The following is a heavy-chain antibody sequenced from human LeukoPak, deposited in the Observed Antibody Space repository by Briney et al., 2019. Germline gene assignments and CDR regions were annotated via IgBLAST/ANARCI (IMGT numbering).Heavy chain of an antibody. Sequence: SETLSLTCAVSGGSISSGGYSWSWIRQPPGRGLEWIGYIYHSGSTYHNPSLKDPVTISLDRSKNQFSLKLSSVTAADTAVYYCAREVRDFDILTGYYKRYFDYWGQGTLVTVSS. CDR3: AREVRDFDILTGYYKRYFDY. J-gene: IGHJ4*02. D-gene: IGHD3-9*01. V-gene: IGHV4-30-2*01. CDR1: GGSISSGGYS. CDR2: IYHSGST.